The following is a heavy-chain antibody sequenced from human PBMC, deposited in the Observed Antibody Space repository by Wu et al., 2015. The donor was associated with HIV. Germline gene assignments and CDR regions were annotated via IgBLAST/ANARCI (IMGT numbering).Heavy chain of an antibody. CDR1: GYFFSEFY. D-gene: IGHD3-16*01. V-gene: IGHV1/OR15-1*04. CDR2: MNPKTGKA. Sequence: QVQLVQSGPEFKEPGASVKVSCKGSGYFFSEFYIHWVRQAPGHGPEWMGFMNPKTGKAKYEEKFRDRITLSRDASLRTHYLEVRGLTIEDAATYYCVRDGGRVDLDYWVRGTPVIVSS. J-gene: IGHJ4*01. CDR3: VRDGGRVDLDY.